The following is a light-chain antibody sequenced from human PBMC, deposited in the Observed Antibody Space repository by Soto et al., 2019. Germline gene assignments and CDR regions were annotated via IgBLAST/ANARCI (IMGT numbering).Light chain of an antibody. CDR1: SSDVGGYNY. Sequence: QSVLTQPASVSGSPGQSITISCTGTSSDVGGYNYVSWYRQHPGRAPKLMIYDVSNRPSGVSNSYSGSKSGNTASLTISGLQAEDEADYYCSSYTRSSTYVYGTGTKVTVL. J-gene: IGLJ1*01. CDR2: DVS. CDR3: SSYTRSSTYV. V-gene: IGLV2-14*01.